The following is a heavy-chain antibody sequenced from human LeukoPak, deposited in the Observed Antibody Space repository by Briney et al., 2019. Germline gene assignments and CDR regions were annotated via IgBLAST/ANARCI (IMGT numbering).Heavy chain of an antibody. J-gene: IGHJ3*02. D-gene: IGHD4-23*01. V-gene: IGHV3-64*04. CDR3: ARDYTVVTPSGAFDI. Sequence: GRSLRLSCSASGFPFSSYAMHWVRQAPGKGLEYVSAISDSGGSTYYADSVKGRFTISRDNSKNTLYLQMNSLRAEDTAVYYCARDYTVVTPSGAFDIWGQGTMVTVSS. CDR2: ISDSGGST. CDR1: GFPFSSYA.